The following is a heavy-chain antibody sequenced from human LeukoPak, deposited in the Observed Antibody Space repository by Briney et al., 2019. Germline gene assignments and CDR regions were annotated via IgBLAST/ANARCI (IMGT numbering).Heavy chain of an antibody. CDR3: ARDCDFYGSGSYPNYFDY. V-gene: IGHV3-33*01. CDR1: GFQFSNYG. D-gene: IGHD3-10*01. CDR2: VWYDGRNK. J-gene: IGHJ4*02. Sequence: PGGSLRLSCAASGFQFSNYGMHWVRQAPGKGLEWVAVVWYDGRNKEYVDSVKGRFTISRDNSNNTLYLQMNSLRAEDTAVYYCARDCDFYGSGSYPNYFDYWGQGTLVTVSS.